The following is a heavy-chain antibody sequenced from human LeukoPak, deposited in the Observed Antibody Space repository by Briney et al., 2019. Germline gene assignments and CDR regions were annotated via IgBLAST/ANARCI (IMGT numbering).Heavy chain of an antibody. CDR1: GFTFSGYW. V-gene: IGHV3-7*05. Sequence: GRSLSLSCAASGFTFSGYWMAWVRQAPGKGLEWVANIKEDGGEKYYVDSVKGRFTISRDNAKNSLYLHMTSLRAEDTAVYFCATYYHTSSGCKDWGQGTLVTVSS. J-gene: IGHJ4*02. CDR3: ATYYHTSSGCKD. D-gene: IGHD3-22*01. CDR2: IKEDGGEK.